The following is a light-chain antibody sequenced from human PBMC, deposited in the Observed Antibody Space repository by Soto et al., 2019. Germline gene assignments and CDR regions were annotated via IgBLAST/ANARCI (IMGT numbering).Light chain of an antibody. CDR1: QTVRNNY. CDR3: QQYGSSYPWT. Sequence: VLTQSPCTLSWSPGERATLSCRASQTVRNNYLAWYQQKPGQAPRLLIYDASSRATGIPDRFSGGGSGTDFTPTISRLEPEDFAVYYCQQYGSSYPWTFGQGTKVDIK. CDR2: DAS. V-gene: IGKV3-20*01. J-gene: IGKJ1*01.